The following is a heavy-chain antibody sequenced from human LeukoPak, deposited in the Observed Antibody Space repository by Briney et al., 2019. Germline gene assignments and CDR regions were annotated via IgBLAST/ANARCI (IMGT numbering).Heavy chain of an antibody. J-gene: IGHJ1*01. CDR3: ARERGENYTPTWFQH. CDR1: GFTFTSSA. CDR2: IVVGSGNT. Sequence: SVKVSCKASGFTFTSSAVQWVRQARGQRLEWIGWIVVGSGNTNYAQKFQERVTITRDMSTSTAYMELSSLRSEDTAVYYCARERGENYTPTWFQHWGQGTLVTVSS. D-gene: IGHD3-3*01. V-gene: IGHV1-58*01.